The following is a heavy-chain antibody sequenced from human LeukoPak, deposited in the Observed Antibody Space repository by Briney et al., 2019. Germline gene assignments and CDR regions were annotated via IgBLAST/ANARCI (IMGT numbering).Heavy chain of an antibody. Sequence: ASVKVSCKASGYTFTSYGISWVRQAPGQGLEWMGWINAYNGNTNYAQKCQGRVTMTTDTSTTTASMELRSLRSSATAVYYCGHQLYYGSGGGMDVWGQGTTVTVSS. J-gene: IGHJ6*02. D-gene: IGHD3-10*01. CDR3: GHQLYYGSGGGMDV. V-gene: IGHV1-18*01. CDR2: INAYNGNT. CDR1: GYTFTSYG.